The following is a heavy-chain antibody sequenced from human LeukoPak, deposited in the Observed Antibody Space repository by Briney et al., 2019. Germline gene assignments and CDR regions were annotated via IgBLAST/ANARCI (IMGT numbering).Heavy chain of an antibody. Sequence: GGSLRLSCAASGFTFSSNAMSWVRQAPGKGLEWVSAISGDGDSTFYADSVKGRFTISRDNSRNTLYLQMNSLRAEDTAVYYCAKDHGCSSTSCYFYYYYYGMDVWGQGTTVTVSS. CDR2: ISGDGDST. J-gene: IGHJ6*02. D-gene: IGHD2-2*01. CDR1: GFTFSSNA. V-gene: IGHV3-23*01. CDR3: AKDHGCSSTSCYFYYYYYGMDV.